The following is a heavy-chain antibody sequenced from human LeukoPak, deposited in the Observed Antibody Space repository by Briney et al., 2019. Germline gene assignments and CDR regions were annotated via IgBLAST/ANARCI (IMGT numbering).Heavy chain of an antibody. D-gene: IGHD3-22*01. Sequence: GASVKVSCKASGYTFTSYGISWVRQAPGQGLEWMGWISAYNGNTNYAQKLQGRVTMTTDTSTSTAYMELRSLRSDDTAVYYCASLGLNYYDSSGYGSAWGQGTLVTVSS. CDR1: GYTFTSYG. CDR2: ISAYNGNT. V-gene: IGHV1-18*01. J-gene: IGHJ4*02. CDR3: ASLGLNYYDSSGYGSA.